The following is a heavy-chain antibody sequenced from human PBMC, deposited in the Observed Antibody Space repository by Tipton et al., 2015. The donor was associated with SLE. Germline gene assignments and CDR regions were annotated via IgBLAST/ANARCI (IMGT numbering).Heavy chain of an antibody. J-gene: IGHJ4*02. CDR1: GFTFGDYA. CDR3: TRDSHSLGY. CDR2: IRSKAYGGTT. D-gene: IGHD4-11*01. Sequence: SLRLSCTASGFTFGDYAMSWVRQAPGKGLEWVGFIRSKAYGGTTEYAASVKGRFTISRDESKSIAYLQMNSLKTEDTAVYYCTRDSHSLGYWGQGTLVTVSS. V-gene: IGHV3-49*04.